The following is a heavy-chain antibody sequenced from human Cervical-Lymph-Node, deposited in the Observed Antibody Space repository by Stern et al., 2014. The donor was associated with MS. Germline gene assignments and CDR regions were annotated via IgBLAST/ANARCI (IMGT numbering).Heavy chain of an antibody. D-gene: IGHD6-13*01. CDR2: IWYDGSNK. CDR1: GFSFSNSG. CDR3: ARDWDSSSPVYLDY. Sequence: VQLVESGGGVVKSGRSLRLSCAASGFSFSNSGMHWVRQAPGKGLEWVAFIWYDGSNKYYAESVKGRFTISRDNSNNTLYLQMNSLRAEDTAVYFCARDWDSSSPVYLDYWGQGTLVIVSS. J-gene: IGHJ4*02. V-gene: IGHV3-33*01.